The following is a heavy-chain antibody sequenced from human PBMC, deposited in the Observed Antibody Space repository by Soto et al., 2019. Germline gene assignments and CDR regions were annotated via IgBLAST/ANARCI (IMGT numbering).Heavy chain of an antibody. D-gene: IGHD3-3*01. CDR2: ISAYNGNT. V-gene: IGHV1-18*01. CDR3: ARDLHSYYDFWSGYLDLGLFDY. CDR1: GYTFTSYG. Sequence: ASVKVSCKASGYTFTSYGISWVRQAPGQGLEWMGWISAYNGNTNYAQKLQGRVTMTTDTSTSTAYMELRSLRSDDTAVYYCARDLHSYYDFWSGYLDLGLFDYRGQGSLVIVSS. J-gene: IGHJ4*02.